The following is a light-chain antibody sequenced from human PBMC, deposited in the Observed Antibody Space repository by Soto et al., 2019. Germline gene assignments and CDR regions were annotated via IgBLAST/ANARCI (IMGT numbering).Light chain of an antibody. CDR1: SSDVGGYNY. Sequence: QSALTQPPSASGSPGQSVSISCTGTSSDVGGYNYVSWYQQHPGKAPKLMIYEVNQRPSGVPDRFSGSKSGNTASLTVSRLQAEDEADDYCSSYAGSSNLVFGGGTKLTVL. CDR2: EVN. V-gene: IGLV2-8*01. CDR3: SSYAGSSNLV. J-gene: IGLJ2*01.